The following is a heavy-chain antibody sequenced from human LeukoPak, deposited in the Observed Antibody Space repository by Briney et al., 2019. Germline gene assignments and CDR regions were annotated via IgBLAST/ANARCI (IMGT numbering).Heavy chain of an antibody. J-gene: IGHJ4*02. D-gene: IGHD2-2*01. CDR1: GFTFSSYA. CDR2: ISGSGGST. Sequence: GGSMRLSCAVSGFTFSSYAMSWVRQAPGKGLEWVSAISGSGGSTYYADSVKGRFTISRDNSKNTLYLQMNSLRAEDTAVYYCAKHYCSSTSCHGDYWGQGTLVTVSS. V-gene: IGHV3-23*01. CDR3: AKHYCSSTSCHGDY.